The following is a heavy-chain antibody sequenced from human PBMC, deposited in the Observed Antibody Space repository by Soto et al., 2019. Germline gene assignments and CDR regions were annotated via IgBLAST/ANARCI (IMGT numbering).Heavy chain of an antibody. D-gene: IGHD5-18*01. CDR2: INAADGDT. CDR1: GFTFTSYA. V-gene: IGHV1-3*01. Sequence: QVQLVQSGAEVKKPGASVQVSCKASGFTFTSYAIHWVRQAPGQRLEWMGWINAADGDTRYSQKFQDRVTITRDTSASTAYMELSSLRSEDTAVYYCTRDDSRDESAYSYDYWGQGTLVTVSS. CDR3: TRDDSRDESAYSYDY. J-gene: IGHJ4*02.